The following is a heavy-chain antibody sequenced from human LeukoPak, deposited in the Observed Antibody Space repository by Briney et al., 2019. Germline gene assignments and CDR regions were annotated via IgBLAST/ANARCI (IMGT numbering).Heavy chain of an antibody. V-gene: IGHV4-30-2*01. Sequence: SQTLSLTCTVSGGSISGSGYYWSWIRQPPGKGLEWIGYIYHTGSTYYNPSLASQVTISVDRSKNQFSLRLTSVTAADTAVFYCARGGVGPTTNWFDPWGQGTLVTVSS. CDR3: ARGGVGPTTNWFDP. D-gene: IGHD1-26*01. CDR1: GGSISGSGYY. CDR2: IYHTGST. J-gene: IGHJ5*02.